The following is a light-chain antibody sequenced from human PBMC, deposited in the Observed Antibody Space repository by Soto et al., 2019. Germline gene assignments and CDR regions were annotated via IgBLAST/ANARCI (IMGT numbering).Light chain of an antibody. Sequence: EIVLTQSPGTLSLSPGERATLSCRASQSVSSSYLAWYQQKPGLAPRLLIYGASSRATGIPDRFSGSGSGTDFTLTISRLEPEDFAMYYGQQYGDSPWTFGQGTKVEIK. CDR1: QSVSSSY. V-gene: IGKV3-20*01. J-gene: IGKJ1*01. CDR2: GAS. CDR3: QQYGDSPWT.